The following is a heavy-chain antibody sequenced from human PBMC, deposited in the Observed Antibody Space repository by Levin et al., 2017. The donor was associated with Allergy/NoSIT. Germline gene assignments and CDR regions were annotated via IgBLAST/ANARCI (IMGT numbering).Heavy chain of an antibody. Sequence: PSETLSLTCTVSGGSISSSSYYWGWIRQPPGKGLEWIGSIYYSGSTYYNPSLKSRVTISVDTSKNQFSLKLSSVTAADTAVYYCARVDPYYYDSSGQSAFDIWGQGTMVTVSS. CDR3: ARVDPYYYDSSGQSAFDI. V-gene: IGHV4-39*07. CDR1: GGSISSSSYY. J-gene: IGHJ3*02. CDR2: IYYSGST. D-gene: IGHD3-22*01.